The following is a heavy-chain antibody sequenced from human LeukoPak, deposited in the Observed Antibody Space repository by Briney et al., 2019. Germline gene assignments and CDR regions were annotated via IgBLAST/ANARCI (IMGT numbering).Heavy chain of an antibody. CDR1: GFTFSSYA. Sequence: GGSLRLSCAASGFTFSSYAMSWVRQAPGKGLEWVSAISTSGGTTDYADSVKGRFTISRDNSKNTLFLQMNSLRAGDTAVYYCSKTSIVGPMEIDYWGQGTLVTVSS. CDR2: ISTSGGTT. CDR3: SKTSIVGPMEIDY. V-gene: IGHV3-23*01. J-gene: IGHJ4*02. D-gene: IGHD1-26*01.